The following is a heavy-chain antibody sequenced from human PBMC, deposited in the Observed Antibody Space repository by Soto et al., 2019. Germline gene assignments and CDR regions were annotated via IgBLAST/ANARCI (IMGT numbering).Heavy chain of an antibody. D-gene: IGHD5-12*01. CDR1: GFTFTSSA. J-gene: IGHJ4*02. CDR3: AASTTITSLDY. Sequence: QMQLVQSGPEVKKPGTSVKVSCKASGFTFTSSAVQWVRQARGQRLEWIGWIVVGSGNTNYAQKFQERVTITRDMSTSTDYMELSSLRSEDTAVYYCAASTTITSLDYWGQGTLVTVSS. CDR2: IVVGSGNT. V-gene: IGHV1-58*01.